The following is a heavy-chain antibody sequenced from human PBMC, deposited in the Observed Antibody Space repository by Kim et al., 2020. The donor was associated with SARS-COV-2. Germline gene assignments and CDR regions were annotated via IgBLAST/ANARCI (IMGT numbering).Heavy chain of an antibody. CDR1: GGSISSYY. CDR3: ARDQSWGYSSGWFGY. V-gene: IGHV4-59*13. CDR2: IYYSGST. D-gene: IGHD6-19*01. J-gene: IGHJ5*01. Sequence: SETLSLTCTVSGGSISSYYWSWIRQPPGKGLEWIGYIYYSGSTNYNPSLKSRVTISVDTSKNQFSLKLSSVTAADTAVYYCARDQSWGYSSGWFGYWGQGTLVTVSS.